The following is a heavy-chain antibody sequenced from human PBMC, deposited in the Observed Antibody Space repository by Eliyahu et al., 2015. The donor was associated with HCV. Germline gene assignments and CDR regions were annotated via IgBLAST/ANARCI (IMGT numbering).Heavy chain of an antibody. CDR1: GGSISRSHSY. V-gene: IGHV4-39*01. Sequence: QLQLQESGPGLLKASETLSLTCIVSGGSISRSHSYWGWIRQTPGKGLEWIGSIYYSGSTYYNPSLESRVTISLDTSNNQFSLKLRSVTAAETAVYYCARQLGSCTNGLCSRYYFDYWGQGILVTVSS. CDR2: IYYSGST. J-gene: IGHJ4*02. D-gene: IGHD2-8*01. CDR3: ARQLGSCTNGLCSRYYFDY.